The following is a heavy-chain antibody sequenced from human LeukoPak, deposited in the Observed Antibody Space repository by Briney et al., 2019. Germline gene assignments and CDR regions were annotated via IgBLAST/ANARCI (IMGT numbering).Heavy chain of an antibody. CDR3: VSTYYYDSSGYYYPSY. CDR2: IYSGGST. D-gene: IGHD3-22*01. Sequence: GGSLRLSCAASGFTVSSNFMGWVRQAPGKGLEWGSVIYSGGSTYYADSVKGRFTISRDNSKNTLYLQMNRLRAEDTAVYYCVSTYYYDSSGYYYPSYWGQGTLVTVSS. CDR1: GFTVSSNF. J-gene: IGHJ4*02. V-gene: IGHV3-66*01.